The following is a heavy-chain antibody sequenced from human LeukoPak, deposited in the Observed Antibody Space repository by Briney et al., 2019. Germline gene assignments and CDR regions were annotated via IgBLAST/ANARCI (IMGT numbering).Heavy chain of an antibody. CDR1: GFTFSSYA. CDR2: MSDIGPNT. J-gene: IGHJ3*01. V-gene: IGHV3-23*01. D-gene: IGHD3-3*01. CDR3: ARRLSLRFDAFAV. Sequence: GGSLRLSCAASGFTFSSYAMSWVRQAPGKGLEWVSSMSDIGPNTYYADSVKGRFTISRDTSKNTLLLQMNSLRGDDTALYFCARRLSLRFDAFAVWGPGIVVTVSS.